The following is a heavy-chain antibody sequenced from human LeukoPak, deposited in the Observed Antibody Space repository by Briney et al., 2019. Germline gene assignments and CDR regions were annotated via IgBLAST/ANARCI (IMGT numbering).Heavy chain of an antibody. D-gene: IGHD3-10*01. CDR3: AREGYGLGNYLIDN. CDR1: GVTFSRDN. V-gene: IGHV3-21*01. Sequence: GGSLRVSPVASGVTFSRDNVSWVRQAPGKGLERGSSITSHSENINYVHSVKGRFTISRDNAKNSLYLQMNSPRAEDTAVYVCAREGYGLGNYLIDNWGQGTLVSVSS. J-gene: IGHJ4*02. CDR2: ITSHSENI.